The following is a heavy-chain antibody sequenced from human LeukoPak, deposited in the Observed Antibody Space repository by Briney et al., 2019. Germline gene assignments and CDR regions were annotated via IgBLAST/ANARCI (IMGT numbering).Heavy chain of an antibody. J-gene: IGHJ4*02. CDR1: VGSFSGYY. CDR3: AASSGWWKLDS. CDR2: INHSGST. D-gene: IGHD6-19*01. Sequence: SETLSLTCAVYVGSFSGYYWSWIRQPPGKGLEWIGEINHSGSTNYNPSLKSRVTISVDKSKNQFSLHLSSVTAADTAVYYCAASSGWWKLDSWGQGTLVTVSS. V-gene: IGHV4-34*03.